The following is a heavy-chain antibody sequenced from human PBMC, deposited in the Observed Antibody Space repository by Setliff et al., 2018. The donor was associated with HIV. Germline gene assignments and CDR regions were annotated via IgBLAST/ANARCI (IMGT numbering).Heavy chain of an antibody. V-gene: IGHV3-33*01. CDR1: GFTFTSYG. D-gene: IGHD3-22*01. CDR3: ARDKDYYDYGGHYYIYYYMDV. CDR2: IWYDGSYK. Sequence: PGGSLRLSCAVSGFTFTSYGMHWVRQAPGKGLEWVAVIWYDGSYKYYADSVKGRFTISRDNSKNTLYLQMNSLRAEDTAVYYCARDKDYYDYGGHYYIYYYMDVWGKGTTVTVSS. J-gene: IGHJ6*03.